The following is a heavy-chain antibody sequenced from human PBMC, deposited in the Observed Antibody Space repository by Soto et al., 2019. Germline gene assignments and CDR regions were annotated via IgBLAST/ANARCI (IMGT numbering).Heavy chain of an antibody. CDR1: VGSISSGDYY. J-gene: IGHJ6*02. CDR3: ARVEYYYGMDV. CDR2: IYYSGST. Sequence: PSETLSLTCTVSVGSISSGDYYWSWIRQPPGKGLEWIGYIYYSGSTHYNPSLKSRVTISVDTSKNQFSLKLSSVTAADTAVYYCARVEYYYGMDVWGQGTTVTVSS. D-gene: IGHD1-1*01. V-gene: IGHV4-30-4*01.